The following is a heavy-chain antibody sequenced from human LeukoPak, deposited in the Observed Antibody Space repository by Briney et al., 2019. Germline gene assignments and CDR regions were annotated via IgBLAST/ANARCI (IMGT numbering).Heavy chain of an antibody. Sequence: PSETLSLTCTVSGGSISSSSYYWGWIRQPPGKGLEWNGSIYYSGSTYYNPSLKSRVTISVDTSKNQFSLKLSSVTAADTAVYYCARIQIAAAGTGWFDPWGQGTLVTVSS. CDR3: ARIQIAAAGTGWFDP. V-gene: IGHV4-39*01. J-gene: IGHJ5*02. CDR2: IYYSGST. D-gene: IGHD6-13*01. CDR1: GGSISSSSYY.